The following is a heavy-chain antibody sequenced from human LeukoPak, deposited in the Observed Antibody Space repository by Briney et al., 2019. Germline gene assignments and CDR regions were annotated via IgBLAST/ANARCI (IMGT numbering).Heavy chain of an antibody. J-gene: IGHJ5*02. Sequence: GGPLRLSCAASGFTFSSYDMHWVRQATGKGLEWVSAIGTAGDTYYPGSVKGRFTISRENAKNSLYLQMNSLRAEDTAVYYCAKVTTVTGPPYNWFDPWGQGTLVTVSS. CDR3: AKVTTVTGPPYNWFDP. CDR1: GFTFSSYD. D-gene: IGHD4-17*01. CDR2: IGTAGDT. V-gene: IGHV3-13*01.